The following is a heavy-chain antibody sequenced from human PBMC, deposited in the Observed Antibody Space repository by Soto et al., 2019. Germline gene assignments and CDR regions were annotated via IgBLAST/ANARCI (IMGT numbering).Heavy chain of an antibody. CDR2: IKPDETET. J-gene: IGHJ3*02. D-gene: IGHD2-15*01. CDR1: GFTFNYW. Sequence: GGPLRLSCPASGFTFNYWMTWVRQAPGKGLECVANIKPDETETFYVDSVKGRFTISRDNAKNSLYLQMNSLRAEDTAVYYCAREGRLLGAFDIWGQGTMVTVSS. V-gene: IGHV3-7*01. CDR3: AREGRLLGAFDI.